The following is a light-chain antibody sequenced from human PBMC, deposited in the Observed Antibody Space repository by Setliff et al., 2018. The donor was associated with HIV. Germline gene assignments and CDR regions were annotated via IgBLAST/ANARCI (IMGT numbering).Light chain of an antibody. CDR3: CSYAASQTSYV. Sequence: QSALAQPRSVSGSPGQSVTISCTGTSSDVGGYDYVSWFQQPPGKAPRLIIYDVTKRPSGVPDRFSGSKSGNTASLTISGLQADDEASYYCCSYAASQTSYVFGTGTKVTVL. J-gene: IGLJ1*01. V-gene: IGLV2-11*01. CDR1: SSDVGGYDY. CDR2: DVT.